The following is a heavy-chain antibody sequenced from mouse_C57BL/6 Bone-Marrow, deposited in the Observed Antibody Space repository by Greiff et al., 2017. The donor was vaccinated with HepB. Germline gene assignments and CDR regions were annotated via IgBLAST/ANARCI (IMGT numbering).Heavy chain of an antibody. CDR2: IYPGSGST. Sequence: VQLQESGAELVKPGASVKMSCKASGYTFTSYWITWVKQWPGQGLEWIGDIYPGSGSTNYNEKFKSKATLTVDTSSSTAYMQLSSLTSEDSAVYYCARYPSYYYGRDWYFDVWGTGTTVTVSS. D-gene: IGHD1-1*01. V-gene: IGHV1-55*01. J-gene: IGHJ1*03. CDR1: GYTFTSYW. CDR3: ARYPSYYYGRDWYFDV.